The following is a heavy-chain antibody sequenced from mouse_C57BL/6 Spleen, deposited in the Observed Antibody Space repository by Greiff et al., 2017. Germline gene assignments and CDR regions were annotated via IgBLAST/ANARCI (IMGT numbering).Heavy chain of an antibody. Sequence: VMLVESGPGLVAPSQSLSITCTASGFSLTSYAISWVRQPPGKGLEWLGVIWTGGGTNYNSALKSRLSIRKDNSKSQVFLKSISLQTDDTDWYYCASAYDGYGYYAMDYWGQGTSVTVSS. CDR2: IWTGGGT. D-gene: IGHD2-3*01. CDR3: ASAYDGYGYYAMDY. CDR1: GFSLTSYA. J-gene: IGHJ4*01. V-gene: IGHV2-9-1*01.